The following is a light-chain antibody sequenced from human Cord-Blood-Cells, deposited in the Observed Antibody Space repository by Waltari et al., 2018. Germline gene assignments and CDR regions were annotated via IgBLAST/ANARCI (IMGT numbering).Light chain of an antibody. CDR1: QSISSW. CDR3: QQYNSYSWT. Sequence: DSHMPQSPSTLSASVGDRVTITCRASQSISSWLAWYQQKPGKAPKLLIYKASSLESGVPSRFSGSGSGTEFPLTISSLQPDDFATYYCQQYNSYSWTFGQGTKVEIK. CDR2: KAS. J-gene: IGKJ1*01. V-gene: IGKV1-5*03.